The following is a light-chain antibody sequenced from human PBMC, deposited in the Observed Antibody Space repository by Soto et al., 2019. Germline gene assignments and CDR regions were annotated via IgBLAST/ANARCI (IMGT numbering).Light chain of an antibody. J-gene: IGLJ7*01. CDR2: HNN. Sequence: QSVLTQPPSVSGAPGQRVTISCTGSSSNIGAGFNVHWYQQLPGTAPKLLIYHNNNRPSGVPDRFSGSKSGTSASLAITGLQAEDEADYYCQSYDSSLSGSVFGGGTQLTVL. V-gene: IGLV1-40*01. CDR3: QSYDSSLSGSV. CDR1: SSNIGAGFN.